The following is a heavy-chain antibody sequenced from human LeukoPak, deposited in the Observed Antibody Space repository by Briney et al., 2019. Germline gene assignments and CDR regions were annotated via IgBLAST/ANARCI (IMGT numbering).Heavy chain of an antibody. J-gene: IGHJ6*03. V-gene: IGHV1-18*04. CDR2: ISAYNGNT. Sequence: ASVKVSCKASGYTFTRYGISWVRQAPGQGLEWMGWISAYNGNTNYAQKLQGRVTMTTDTSTSTAYMELRSLRSDDTAVYYCARLTALNSGSYGFFYYYYMDVWGKGTTVTVSS. D-gene: IGHD3-10*01. CDR3: ARLTALNSGSYGFFYYYYMDV. CDR1: GYTFTRYG.